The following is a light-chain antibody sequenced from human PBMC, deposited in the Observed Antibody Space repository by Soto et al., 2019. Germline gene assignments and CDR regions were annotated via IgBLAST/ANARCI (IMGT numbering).Light chain of an antibody. CDR2: KSS. J-gene: IGKJ5*01. CDR3: QQYNSYSSIT. CDR1: QSISSW. Sequence: DIQMTQSPSMLSAFVGDRVTITCRASQSISSWLAWYQQKPGKAPKLLIYKSSSLQSGVPLRFSGSGSGTEFTLTISSLQPDDFATYYCQQYNSYSSITFGQGTRLEIK. V-gene: IGKV1-5*03.